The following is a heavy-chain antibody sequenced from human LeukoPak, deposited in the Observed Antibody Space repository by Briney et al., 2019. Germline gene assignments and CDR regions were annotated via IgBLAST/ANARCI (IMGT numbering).Heavy chain of an antibody. V-gene: IGHV4-59*01. Sequence: SETLSLTCTVSGGSISSYYWSWIRQPPGKRLEWIGYNSYSGNTNYNPSLKSRVTISVDTSKNHFSLNLSSVTAADTAVYYCARVGSVSFDYWGQGTLVTVSS. J-gene: IGHJ4*02. CDR2: NSYSGNT. D-gene: IGHD3-10*01. CDR1: GGSISSYY. CDR3: ARVGSVSFDY.